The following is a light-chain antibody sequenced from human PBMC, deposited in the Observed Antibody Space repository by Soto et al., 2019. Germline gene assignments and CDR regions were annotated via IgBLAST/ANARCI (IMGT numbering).Light chain of an antibody. CDR2: GAS. V-gene: IGKV3-15*01. J-gene: IGKJ5*01. Sequence: VVMTQSPATMSVSLWARATCYCRASQSVSSNLAWYQQKPGQGPRLLIYGASTRATGIPARFSGSGSGTDFTLTISSLEPEDFAVYYCQQRSNWITFGQGTGLEI. CDR3: QQRSNWIT. CDR1: QSVSSN.